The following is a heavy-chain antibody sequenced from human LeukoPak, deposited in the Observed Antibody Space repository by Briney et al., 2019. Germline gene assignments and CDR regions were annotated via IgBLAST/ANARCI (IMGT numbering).Heavy chain of an antibody. CDR3: AREPITGTTPFAY. V-gene: IGHV4-61*02. CDR2: IYTSGST. Sequence: SQTLSLTCTVSGGSFSSGSYYWSWIRQPAGKGLEWIGRIYTSGSTNYNPSLKSRVTISVDTSKNQFSLKLRSVTAADTAVYYCAREPITGTTPFAYWGQGTLVTVSS. D-gene: IGHD1-20*01. J-gene: IGHJ4*02. CDR1: GGSFSSGSYY.